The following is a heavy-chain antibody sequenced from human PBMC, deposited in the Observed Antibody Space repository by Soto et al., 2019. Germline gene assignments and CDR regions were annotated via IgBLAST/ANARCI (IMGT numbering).Heavy chain of an antibody. CDR2: ISGSGGST. Sequence: PGGSLRLSCAASGFTFSSYAMSWVRQAPGKGLEWVSAISGSGGSTYYADSVKGRFTISRDNSKNTLYLQMNSLRAEDAAVYYCAKGQAPAVAGTTYYYYGMDVWGQGTTVTVSS. CDR1: GFTFSSYA. D-gene: IGHD6-19*01. J-gene: IGHJ6*02. CDR3: AKGQAPAVAGTTYYYYGMDV. V-gene: IGHV3-23*01.